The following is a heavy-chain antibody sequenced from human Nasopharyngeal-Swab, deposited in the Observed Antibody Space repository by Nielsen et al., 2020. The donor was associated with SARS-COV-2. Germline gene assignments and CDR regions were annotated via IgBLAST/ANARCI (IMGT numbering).Heavy chain of an antibody. D-gene: IGHD2-2*01. CDR3: AKGARDIVVVPAAMKAYYYGMDV. V-gene: IGHV3-23*01. Sequence: VRQAPGKGLEWVSAISGSGGSTYYADSVKGRFTISRDNSKNTLYLQMNSLRAEDTAVYYCAKGARDIVVVPAAMKAYYYGMDVWGQGTTVTVSS. CDR2: ISGSGGST. J-gene: IGHJ6*02.